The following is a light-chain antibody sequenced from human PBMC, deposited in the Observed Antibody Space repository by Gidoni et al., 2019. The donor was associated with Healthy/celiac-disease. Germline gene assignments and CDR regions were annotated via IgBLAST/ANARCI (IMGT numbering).Light chain of an antibody. CDR1: SLRSYY. CDR3: NLRDSSGYHLV. V-gene: IGLV3-19*01. CDR2: GKN. Sequence: SSELTQDHAVSVALGQTVRITCQGDSLRSYYARWYQQKPGQAPVLVSYGKNHRPVGNPDRFSCSRSGKPASLNLTGAQGGDGAYYFCNLRDSSGYHLVFGGGTKLTVL. J-gene: IGLJ2*01.